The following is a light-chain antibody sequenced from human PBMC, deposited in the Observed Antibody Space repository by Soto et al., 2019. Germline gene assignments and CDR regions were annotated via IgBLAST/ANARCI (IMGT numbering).Light chain of an antibody. CDR3: QQYNSYHT. V-gene: IGKV1-5*03. Sequence: DIQMTQSPSTLSASVGDRVTITCRASQSISSWLAWYQQKPGKAPTRLIYKASSLESGVQSRFSGSGSGTEFTLTISSLQPDDFATYYCQQYNSYHTFGGGTKVEIK. J-gene: IGKJ4*01. CDR1: QSISSW. CDR2: KAS.